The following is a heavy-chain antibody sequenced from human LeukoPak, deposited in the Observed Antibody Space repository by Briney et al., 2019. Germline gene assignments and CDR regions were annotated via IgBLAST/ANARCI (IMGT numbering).Heavy chain of an antibody. J-gene: IGHJ4*02. D-gene: IGHD2-2*01. CDR1: GFTFNTYG. CDR3: YTDIVTVPAPDY. V-gene: IGHV3-30*02. Sequence: LAGGSLRLSCTASGFTFNTYGMHWVRQPPGKGLEWVAFITYDRGDTYYADSVKGRFTISRDSSKTTLSLQMNSLRAEDTAVYYCYTDIVTVPAPDYWGQGALVIVSS. CDR2: ITYDRGDT.